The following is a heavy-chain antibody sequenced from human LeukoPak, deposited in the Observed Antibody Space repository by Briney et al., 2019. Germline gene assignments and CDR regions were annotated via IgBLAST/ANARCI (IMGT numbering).Heavy chain of an antibody. CDR1: GYSFTRYF. V-gene: IGHV1-46*01. CDR2: IIPSDGST. Sequence: GASVKVSCKASGYSFTRYFIHWVQQAPGQGLEWMGIIIPSDGSTSYAQKFQGRVTMTRDTSTSTVYMELSSLRSEDTAVYYCARGKVVTMVRGVIITYFDYWGQGTLVTVSS. J-gene: IGHJ4*02. CDR3: ARGKVVTMVRGVIITYFDY. D-gene: IGHD3-10*01.